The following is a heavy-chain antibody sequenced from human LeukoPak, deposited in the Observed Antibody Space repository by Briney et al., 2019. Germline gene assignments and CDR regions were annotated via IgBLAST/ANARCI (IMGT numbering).Heavy chain of an antibody. V-gene: IGHV3-21*01. CDR2: ISSSYI. D-gene: IGHD2-21*01. Sequence: GGSLRLSCAASGFTFSSYSMNWVRQAPGKGLEWVSSISSSYIYYADSVKGRFTISRDNAKNSLYLQMNSLRAEDTAVYYCARGVRFDYWGQGTLVTVSS. J-gene: IGHJ4*02. CDR3: ARGVRFDY. CDR1: GFTFSSYS.